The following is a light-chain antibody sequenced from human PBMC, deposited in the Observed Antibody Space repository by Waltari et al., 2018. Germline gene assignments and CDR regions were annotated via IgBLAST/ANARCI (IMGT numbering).Light chain of an antibody. J-gene: IGKJ3*01. CDR2: GSS. V-gene: IGKV3-20*01. Sequence: EIVLTQSPGTLSLSPGERGTLSCRASPSVSSNYLAWYQQKPGQAPRLLVYGSSSRATGVPDRFSGSGSGTDFTLTISRLEPEDFAVYYCQQYGTSPTFGPGTKVDVK. CDR3: QQYGTSPT. CDR1: PSVSSNY.